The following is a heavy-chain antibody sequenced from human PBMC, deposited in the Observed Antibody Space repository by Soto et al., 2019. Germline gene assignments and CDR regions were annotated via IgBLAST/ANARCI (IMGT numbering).Heavy chain of an antibody. V-gene: IGHV3-53*01. Sequence: GGSLRLSCAASGFTVSSNYMSWVRQAPGKGLEWVSVIYSGGSTYYADSVKGRFTISRDNSKNTLYLQMNSLRAEDTAVYYCARGGAGFLEWLLRFDYWGQGTLVTVSS. CDR2: IYSGGST. D-gene: IGHD3-3*01. J-gene: IGHJ4*02. CDR3: ARGGAGFLEWLLRFDY. CDR1: GFTVSSNY.